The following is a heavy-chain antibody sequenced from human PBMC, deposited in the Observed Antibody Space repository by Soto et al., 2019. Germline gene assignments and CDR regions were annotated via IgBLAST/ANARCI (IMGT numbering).Heavy chain of an antibody. D-gene: IGHD2-15*01. CDR1: GASIAGSSY. Sequence: SETLSLTCSVSGASIAGSSYWSWIRQPAGKGLEWIGRFSLSGTTNYSPSLRSRVTMSADVSKNQFSLRLTSVTAADTALYYSASGLTSRGAAAWYYFDSWGQGTLVTVSS. CDR3: ASGLTSRGAAAWYYFDS. J-gene: IGHJ4*02. CDR2: FSLSGTT. V-gene: IGHV4-4*07.